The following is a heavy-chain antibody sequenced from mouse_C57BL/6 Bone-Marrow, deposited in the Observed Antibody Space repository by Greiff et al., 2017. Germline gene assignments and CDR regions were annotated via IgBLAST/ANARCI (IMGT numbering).Heavy chain of an antibody. D-gene: IGHD2-3*01. CDR2: IYPRSGNT. V-gene: IGHV1-81*01. J-gene: IGHJ3*01. CDR1: GYTFTSYG. CDR3: ARSGDGYYAY. Sequence: VKLQESGAELARPGASVKLSCKASGYTFTSYGISWVKQRTGQGLEWIGEIYPRSGNTYYNEKFKGKATLTADKSSSTAYMELRSLTSEDSAVYFCARSGDGYYAYWGQGTLVTVSA.